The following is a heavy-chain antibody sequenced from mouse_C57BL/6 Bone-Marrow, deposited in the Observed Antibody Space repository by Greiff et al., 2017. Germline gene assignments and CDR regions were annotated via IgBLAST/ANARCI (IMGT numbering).Heavy chain of an antibody. Sequence: QVQLQQPGAELVRPGSSVKLSCKASGYTFTSYWMHWVKQRPKQGLEWIGNIDPSDSETHYNQNFKDKATLTVDKSSSTAYMQLSSLTSEDSAVYNSARLFITTVVNYDYWGQGTTLTVCS. J-gene: IGHJ2*01. V-gene: IGHV1-52*01. CDR3: ARLFITTVVNYDY. CDR2: IDPSDSET. D-gene: IGHD1-1*01. CDR1: GYTFTSYW.